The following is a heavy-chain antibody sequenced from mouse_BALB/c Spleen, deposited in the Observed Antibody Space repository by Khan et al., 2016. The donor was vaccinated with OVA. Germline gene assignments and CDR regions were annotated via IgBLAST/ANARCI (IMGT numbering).Heavy chain of an antibody. CDR3: ARKNDYGYSVDY. J-gene: IGHJ4*01. Sequence: VQLKESGPGLVKPSQSLSLTCTVTGYSITTYYAWDWIRQFPGNKLEWMGFLSYSGSTSYNPYLKSRISITRDTSKNKFFLQFNTVTTEDTATDYFARKNDYGYSVDYWGQGTSVTVSS. CDR2: LSYSGST. D-gene: IGHD1-1*01. CDR1: GYSITTYYA. V-gene: IGHV3-2*02.